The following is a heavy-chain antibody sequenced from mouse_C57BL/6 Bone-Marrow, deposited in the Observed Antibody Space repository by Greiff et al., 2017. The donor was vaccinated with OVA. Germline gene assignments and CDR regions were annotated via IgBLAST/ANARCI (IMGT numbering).Heavy chain of an antibody. V-gene: IGHV7-3*01. CDR1: GFTFTDYY. J-gene: IGHJ4*01. CDR2: IRNKANGYTT. D-gene: IGHD3-1*01. Sequence: DVKLVESGGGLVQPGGSLSLSCAASGFTFTDYYMSWVRQPPGTALEWLGFIRNKANGYTTEYSASVKGRFTISRDNSQSILYLQMNALRAEDSATYYCARSGPFDAMDYWGQGTSVTVSS. CDR3: ARSGPFDAMDY.